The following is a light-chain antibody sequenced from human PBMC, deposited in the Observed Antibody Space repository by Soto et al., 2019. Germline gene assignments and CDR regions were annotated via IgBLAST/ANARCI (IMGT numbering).Light chain of an antibody. CDR3: ATWDDSLNGWV. Sequence: QSVLTQPPSASGTPGQTVAISCSGSSSNIGSNTVNWYQQFPGTAPKLLIYGNNQRPSGVPDRLSGSKSDTSASLAISGLLSEYESDYYCATWDDSLNGWVFGGGTKVTVL. CDR2: GNN. V-gene: IGLV1-44*01. CDR1: SSNIGSNT. J-gene: IGLJ3*02.